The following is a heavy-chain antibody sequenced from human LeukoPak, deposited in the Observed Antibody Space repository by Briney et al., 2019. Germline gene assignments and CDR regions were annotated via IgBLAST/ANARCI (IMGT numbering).Heavy chain of an antibody. V-gene: IGHV4-4*09. CDR2: IYTSGST. CDR3: ARRLAYGSGSYYRGWFDP. J-gene: IGHJ5*02. Sequence: SETLSLTCTVSGGSISSYYWSWIRQPPGKGLEWIGYIYTSGSTNYNPSLKSRVTISVDTSKNQFSLKLSSVTAADTAVYYCARRLAYGSGSYYRGWFDPWGQGTLATVSS. CDR1: GGSISSYY. D-gene: IGHD3-10*01.